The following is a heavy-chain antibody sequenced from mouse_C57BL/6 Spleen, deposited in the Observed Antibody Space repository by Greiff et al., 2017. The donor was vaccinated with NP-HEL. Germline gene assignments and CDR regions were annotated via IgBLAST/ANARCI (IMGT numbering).Heavy chain of an antibody. V-gene: IGHV5-16*01. CDR3: ARVDSSGYKGYFDY. CDR1: GFTFSDYY. Sequence: EVKLMESEGGLVQPGSSMKLSCTASGFTFSDYYMAWVRQVPEKGLEWVANINYDGSSTYYLDSLKSRFIISRDNAKNILYLQMSSLKSEDTATYYCARVDSSGYKGYFDYWGQGTTLTVSS. D-gene: IGHD3-2*02. J-gene: IGHJ2*01. CDR2: INYDGSST.